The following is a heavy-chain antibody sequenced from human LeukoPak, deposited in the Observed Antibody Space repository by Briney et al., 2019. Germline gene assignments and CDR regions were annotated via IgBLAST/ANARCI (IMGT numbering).Heavy chain of an antibody. CDR2: IYYSGST. CDR3: ARTYGDYDGAFVV. V-gene: IGHV4-39*01. CDR1: GGSISSSTYY. J-gene: IGHJ3*01. Sequence: PSETLSLTCTVSGGSISSSTYYWGWIRQPPGKGLEWIGSIYYSGSTYNNPSLKSRVTIFVDTSKNQFSLKLSSVTATDTAVYYCARTYGDYDGAFVVWGQGTMVTVSS. D-gene: IGHD4-17*01.